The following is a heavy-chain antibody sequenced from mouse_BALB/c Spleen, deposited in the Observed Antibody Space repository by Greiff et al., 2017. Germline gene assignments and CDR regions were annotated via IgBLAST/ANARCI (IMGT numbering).Heavy chain of an antibody. Sequence: EVHLVESGGGLVKPGGSLKLSCAASGFTFSSYAMSWVRQTPEKRLEWVASISSGGSTYYPDSVKGRFTISRDNARNILYLQMSSLRSEDTAMYYCARGGGYDWFAYWGQGTLVTVSA. CDR3: ARGGGYDWFAY. CDR1: GFTFSSYA. V-gene: IGHV5-6-5*01. D-gene: IGHD2-2*01. J-gene: IGHJ3*01. CDR2: ISSGGST.